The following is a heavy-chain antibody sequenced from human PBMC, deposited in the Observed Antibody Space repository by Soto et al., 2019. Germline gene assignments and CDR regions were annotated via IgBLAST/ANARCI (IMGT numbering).Heavy chain of an antibody. D-gene: IGHD3-22*01. CDR3: AKVGYYDSSGHNWFDP. V-gene: IGHV4-34*01. J-gene: IGHJ5*02. Sequence: SETLSLTCAVYGASLSDNYCNWLRQPPGKGLEWIGEINHSGNTNYNPSFRSRVTISRDNSKNTLYLKINSLRADDTAVYYCAKVGYYDSSGHNWFDPWGQGTMVTFSS. CDR1: GASLSDNY. CDR2: INHSGNT.